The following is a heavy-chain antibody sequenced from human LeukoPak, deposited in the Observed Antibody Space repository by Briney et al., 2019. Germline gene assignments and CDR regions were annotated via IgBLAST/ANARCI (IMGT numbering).Heavy chain of an antibody. CDR1: GGSFSGYY. V-gene: IGHV4-34*12. J-gene: IGHJ3*02. CDR3: ARFGSSTWYKGAFDI. CDR2: IVHSGNT. Sequence: ASETLSLTCAVYGGSFSGYYWSWIRQPPGKGLEWIGEIVHSGNTKYNPSLKSRVTILVDTSKNQFSLNLTSVTAADTAVYYCARFGSSTWYKGAFDIWGQGTMVTVAS. D-gene: IGHD6-13*01.